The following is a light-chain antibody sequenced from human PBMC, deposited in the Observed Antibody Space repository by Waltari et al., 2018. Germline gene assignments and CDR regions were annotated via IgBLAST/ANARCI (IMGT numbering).Light chain of an antibody. CDR3: QQSYSTPMYT. Sequence: DIQLTQSPSSLSASVGDRVTITCRASQNINNYLNWYQHKPGRAPKLLIYAASSLQSGVPSRFSGSRSGTDFTLTISSLQPEDFATYYCQQSYSTPMYTFGQGTKLEIK. J-gene: IGKJ2*01. CDR2: AAS. V-gene: IGKV1-39*01. CDR1: QNINNY.